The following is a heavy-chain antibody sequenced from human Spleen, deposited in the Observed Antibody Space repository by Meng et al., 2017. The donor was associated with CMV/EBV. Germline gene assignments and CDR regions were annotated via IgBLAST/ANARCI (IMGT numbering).Heavy chain of an antibody. CDR1: YTFTSYW. D-gene: IGHD2-8*01. CDR2: IYPGGADT. J-gene: IGHJ4*02. V-gene: IGHV5-51*01. CDR3: ARRYSTLYYGGTNGFDH. Sequence: YTFTSYWSGWLRQVPGQGLEWMGCIYPGGADTTYNPSFQGQVTISADTSISTVYLQWSRLKAADTAIYYCARRYSTLYYGGTNGFDHWGEGTLVTVSS.